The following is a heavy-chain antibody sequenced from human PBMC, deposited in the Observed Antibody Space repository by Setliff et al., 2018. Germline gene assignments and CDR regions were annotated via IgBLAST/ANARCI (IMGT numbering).Heavy chain of an antibody. CDR2: MNPNSGHT. Sequence: GASVKVSCKASGYTFTNSDINWVRQAPAQGLEWMGWMNPNSGHTVYAHKFQGRVSMTRDTSISTAYMELSSLTSDDTAVYYCARGGGSSYLYDSRGSEYFQFWGQGALVTVSS. CDR3: ARGGGSSYLYDSRGSEYFQF. V-gene: IGHV1-8*02. D-gene: IGHD3-22*01. CDR1: GYTFTNSD. J-gene: IGHJ1*01.